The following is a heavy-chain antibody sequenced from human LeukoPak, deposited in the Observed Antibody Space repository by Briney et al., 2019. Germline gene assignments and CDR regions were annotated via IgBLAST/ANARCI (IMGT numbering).Heavy chain of an antibody. J-gene: IGHJ5*02. CDR1: GDSVSSNSAA. CDR3: ARTGIVGATSWFDP. Sequence: SQTLSLTCAISGDSVSSNSAAWNWIRQSASRGLEWLGRTYYRSKWYHDYALSVKSRITLDPDTSKNQVSLQLNSVTPEDTAVYYCARTGIVGATSWFDPWGQGTLVTVSS. D-gene: IGHD1-26*01. V-gene: IGHV6-1*01. CDR2: TYYRSKWYH.